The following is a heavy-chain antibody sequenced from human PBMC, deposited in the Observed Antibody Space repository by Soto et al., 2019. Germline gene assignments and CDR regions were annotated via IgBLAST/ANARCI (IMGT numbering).Heavy chain of an antibody. CDR3: AGLTTEDTAAGYYYYGMDV. D-gene: IGHD6-13*01. V-gene: IGHV5-51*01. CDR1: GYSFTSYW. Sequence: PGESLKISCKGSGYSFTSYWIGWVRQMPGKGLEWMGIIYPGDSDTRYSPSFQGQVTISADKSISTAYLQWSSLKASDTAMYYCAGLTTEDTAAGYYYYGMDVWDRVTTVIVCS. CDR2: IYPGDSDT. J-gene: IGHJ6*02.